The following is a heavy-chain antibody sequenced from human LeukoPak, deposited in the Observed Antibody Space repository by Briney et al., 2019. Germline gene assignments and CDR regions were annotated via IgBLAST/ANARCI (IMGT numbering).Heavy chain of an antibody. D-gene: IGHD6-13*01. CDR2: ISAYNGNT. CDR1: GYTFTSYG. CDR3: ARAASWSPIGDSYYYMDV. Sequence: ASVKVSCKASGYTFTSYGISWVRQAPGQGLEWMGWISAYNGNTNYAQELQGRVTMTRDTSISTVYMELSGLRSEDTAVYYCARAASWSPIGDSYYYMDVWGKGTTVAISS. V-gene: IGHV1-18*01. J-gene: IGHJ6*03.